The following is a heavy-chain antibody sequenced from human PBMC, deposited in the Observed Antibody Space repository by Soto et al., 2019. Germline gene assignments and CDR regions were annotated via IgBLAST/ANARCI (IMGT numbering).Heavy chain of an antibody. J-gene: IGHJ4*02. CDR3: ARALRIDY. CDR1: GFTFSSYG. V-gene: IGHV3-33*01. D-gene: IGHD5-12*01. CDR2: IWYDGSNT. Sequence: QVQLVESGGGVVQPGRSLRLSCEVSGFTFSSYGMHWVRQAPGKGLEWVAVIWYDGSNTYYADSVKGRFTISRDNSKNTLSLQVNSLTAEDTAVYFCARALRIDYWGQGTLVTVSS.